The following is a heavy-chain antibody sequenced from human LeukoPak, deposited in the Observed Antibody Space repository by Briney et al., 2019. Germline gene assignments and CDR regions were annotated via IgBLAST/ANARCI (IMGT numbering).Heavy chain of an antibody. CDR3: ARQVKVIPAATLDC. CDR2: IYDGGSA. J-gene: IGHJ4*02. V-gene: IGHV4-39*01. D-gene: IGHD2-2*01. Sequence: PSETLSLTCTVSGASISSNNYYWVWIRQPPGKGLEWIASIYDGGSAYYNPSLNGRVTISVDTSENQFSLKVRSVTAADTAVYYCARQVKVIPAATLDCWGQGTLVTVST. CDR1: GASISSNNYY.